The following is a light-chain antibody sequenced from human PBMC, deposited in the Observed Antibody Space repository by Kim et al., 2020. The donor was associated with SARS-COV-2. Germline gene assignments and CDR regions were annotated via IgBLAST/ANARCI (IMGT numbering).Light chain of an antibody. CDR1: NIGTTN. CDR2: RDN. J-gene: IGLJ2*01. CDR3: QVWDSNSA. V-gene: IGLV3-9*01. Sequence: VSVALGKTARINCGGKNIGTTNVHWYQQRPGQAPVLVIYRDNNRPSGIPERFSGSKSGNMATLTISRAQAGDEADYYCQVWDSNSAFGGGTQLTVL.